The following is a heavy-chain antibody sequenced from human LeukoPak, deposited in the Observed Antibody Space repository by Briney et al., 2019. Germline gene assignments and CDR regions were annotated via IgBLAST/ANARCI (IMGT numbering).Heavy chain of an antibody. D-gene: IGHD1-26*01. CDR1: GFTFNNFG. V-gene: IGHV3-23*01. J-gene: IGHJ4*02. CDR2: ISGSGGST. CDR3: AKTMGAIDHDY. Sequence: GGSLRLSCAAPGFTFNNFGMHWVRQAPGKGLEWVSSISGSGGSTYYADSVKGRFTISRDNSKNTLYLQMNSLRAEDTAVYYCAKTMGAIDHDYWGQGTLVTVSS.